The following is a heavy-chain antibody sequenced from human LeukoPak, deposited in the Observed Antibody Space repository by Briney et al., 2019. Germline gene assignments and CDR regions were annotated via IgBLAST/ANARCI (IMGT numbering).Heavy chain of an antibody. J-gene: IGHJ4*02. CDR2: INLKSCGT. D-gene: IGHD3-22*01. Sequence: ASVKVSCKASGYTFTGYYMHWVRQAPGQGLEWMGWINLKSCGTNSAQKFQGRVTMTRDRYISTAYMELSRLRSDATDVYYCARTYYYDSSGPVTDYWGQGTLVTVSS. CDR1: GYTFTGYY. CDR3: ARTYYYDSSGPVTDY. V-gene: IGHV1-2*02.